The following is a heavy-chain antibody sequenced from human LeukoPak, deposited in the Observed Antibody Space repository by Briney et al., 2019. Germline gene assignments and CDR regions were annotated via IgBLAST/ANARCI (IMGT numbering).Heavy chain of an antibody. J-gene: IGHJ1*01. V-gene: IGHV3-30-3*01. CDR3: ARVRAYMTTVTMDFQH. D-gene: IGHD4-17*01. Sequence: GRSLRLSCAASGFTFSSYAMHWVRQAPGKGLEWVAVISYDGSNKYYADSVKGRLTISRDNSKNTLYLQMNSLRAEDTAVYYCARVRAYMTTVTMDFQHWGQGTLVTVSS. CDR2: ISYDGSNK. CDR1: GFTFSSYA.